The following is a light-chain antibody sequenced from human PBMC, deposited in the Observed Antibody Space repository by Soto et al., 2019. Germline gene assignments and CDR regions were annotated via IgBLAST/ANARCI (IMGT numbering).Light chain of an antibody. CDR3: SSYTTSSTLV. Sequence: QSALTQPASVSGSPGQSITISCTGTSSDVGGYNYVSWYQQHPGKAPKLMIYEVSNRPSGVSNRFSGSKSGNTASLTISGLQAEDEADYSCSSYTTSSTLVFGTGTQLTVL. V-gene: IGLV2-14*01. CDR2: EVS. J-gene: IGLJ1*01. CDR1: SSDVGGYNY.